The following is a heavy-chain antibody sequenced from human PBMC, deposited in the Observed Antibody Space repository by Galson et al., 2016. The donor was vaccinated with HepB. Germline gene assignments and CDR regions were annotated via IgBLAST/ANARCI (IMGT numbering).Heavy chain of an antibody. CDR1: GYTFRSYG. V-gene: IGHV1-18*04. D-gene: IGHD3-3*01. J-gene: IGHJ6*03. CDR3: ARISPLTIFGVVPYYYYYYMDV. CDR2: VSGYNGNT. Sequence: SVKVSCKVSGYTFRSYGISWVRQAPGQGLQWMGWVSGYNGNTNYTQKFQGRVTMTTDTSTNTAYMELRGLRFDDTAVYYCARISPLTIFGVVPYYYYYYMDVRGKGTTVTVSS.